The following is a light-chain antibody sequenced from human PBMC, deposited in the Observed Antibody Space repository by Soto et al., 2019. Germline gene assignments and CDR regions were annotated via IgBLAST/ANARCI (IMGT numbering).Light chain of an antibody. V-gene: IGKV3-15*01. CDR3: QQYNNWPPIT. Sequence: EVMMTQSPATLSVSPGDTATLSCMASQSVGNNLAWYQQKPGQAPRLLLYYASTRATVVPARFSGSGSGTEFTLTISSLQSEDFAVYYCQQYNNWPPITFGQGTRLEI. CDR2: YAS. J-gene: IGKJ5*01. CDR1: QSVGNN.